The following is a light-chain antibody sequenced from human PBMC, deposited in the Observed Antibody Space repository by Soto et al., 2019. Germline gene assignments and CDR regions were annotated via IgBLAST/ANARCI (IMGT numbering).Light chain of an antibody. CDR2: DNN. Sequence: QSALTQPPSVSATPGQKVTISCSGTGSNIGTYNVFWYQQLPGTAPKLLIYDNNKRPSGIPDRFSGSKSGTSATLVITGLQTGDEADYYCGTWDSSLTTGVFGGGTKVTVL. J-gene: IGLJ3*02. V-gene: IGLV1-51*01. CDR3: GTWDSSLTTGV. CDR1: GSNIGTYN.